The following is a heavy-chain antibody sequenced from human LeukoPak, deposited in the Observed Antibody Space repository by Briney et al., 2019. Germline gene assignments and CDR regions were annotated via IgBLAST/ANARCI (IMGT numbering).Heavy chain of an antibody. CDR1: GGSISSSSYY. Sequence: PSETLSLTCTVSGGSISSSSYYWGWIRQPPGKGLKWIGSIYYSGSTYYNPSLKSRVTISVDTSKSQFSLKLSSVTAADTAVYYCARISGYDYARLDYWGQGTLVTVSS. D-gene: IGHD5-12*01. V-gene: IGHV4-39*01. CDR3: ARISGYDYARLDY. J-gene: IGHJ4*02. CDR2: IYYSGST.